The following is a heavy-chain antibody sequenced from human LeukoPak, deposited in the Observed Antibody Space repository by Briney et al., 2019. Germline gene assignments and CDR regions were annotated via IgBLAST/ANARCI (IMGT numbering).Heavy chain of an antibody. CDR1: GFTFSSYW. D-gene: IGHD3/OR15-3a*01. CDR2: IKQDGSEK. CDR3: ATSRTFDY. J-gene: IGHJ4*02. V-gene: IGHV3-7*01. Sequence: GVSLRLSCAASGFTFSSYWMSWVRQAPGKGLEWVANIKQDGSEKYYVDSVKGRFTISRDNAKNSLYLQMNSLRVEDTAVHYCATSRTFDYWGQGTLLTVSS.